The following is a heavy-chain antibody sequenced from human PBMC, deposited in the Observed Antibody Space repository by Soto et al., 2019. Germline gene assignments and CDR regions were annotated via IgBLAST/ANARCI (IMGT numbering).Heavy chain of an antibody. V-gene: IGHV1-8*02. CDR3: ARGLLAYCTSGICRSWRFDP. CDR1: GGTFSSYT. J-gene: IGHJ5*02. D-gene: IGHD2-8*01. CDR2: MNPNSGKT. Sequence: QVQLVQSGAEVKKPGSSVKVSCKASGGTFSSYTISWVRQAPGQGLEWMGWMNPNSGKTVYAQKFQGRVTMTRNTSISTAYMDLSSLRSEDTAVYYCARGLLAYCTSGICRSWRFDPWGQGTLVTVSS.